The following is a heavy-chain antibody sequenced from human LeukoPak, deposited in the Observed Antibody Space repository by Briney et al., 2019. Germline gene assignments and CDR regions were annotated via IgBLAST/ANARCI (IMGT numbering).Heavy chain of an antibody. CDR1: GGSFSGYY. CDR2: INHSGST. CDR3: ARASGAAVTFDY. V-gene: IGHV4-34*01. J-gene: IGHJ4*02. Sequence: SETLSLTCAVYGGSFSGYYWSWIRQPPGKGLEWIGEINHSGSTNYNPSLKSRVTISVDTSKNQFSLKLSSVTAAGTAVYYCARASGAAVTFDYWGQGTLVTVSS. D-gene: IGHD6-13*01.